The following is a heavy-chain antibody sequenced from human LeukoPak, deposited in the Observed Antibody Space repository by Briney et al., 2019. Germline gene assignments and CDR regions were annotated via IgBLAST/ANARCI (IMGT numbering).Heavy chain of an antibody. CDR2: ISYDGSNK. CDR3: ARDLGVGGAFDI. J-gene: IGHJ3*02. CDR1: GFTFSSYA. D-gene: IGHD3-3*01. V-gene: IGHV3-30-3*01. Sequence: GGSLRLSCAASGFTFSSYAMHWVRQAPGKGLEWVAVISYDGSNKYYADSVKGRFTISRDNSKNTLYLQMNSLRTEDTAVYYCARDLGVGGAFDIWGQGTMVTVSS.